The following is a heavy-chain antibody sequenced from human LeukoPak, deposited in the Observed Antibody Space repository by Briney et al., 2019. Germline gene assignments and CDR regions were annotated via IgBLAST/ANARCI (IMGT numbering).Heavy chain of an antibody. CDR1: GYTFTCCY. Sequence: ASVKLSCSASGYTFTCCYMHWVRQAPAQGLVWVGWVNPNSGGTNYAQKFQGSVTMTRDTSISTAYMELSRLRSDDTAVYYCARDPDARYCSSTSCYGDDYWGQGTLVTVSS. CDR2: VNPNSGGT. D-gene: IGHD2-2*01. J-gene: IGHJ4*02. CDR3: ARDPDARYCSSTSCYGDDY. V-gene: IGHV1-2*02.